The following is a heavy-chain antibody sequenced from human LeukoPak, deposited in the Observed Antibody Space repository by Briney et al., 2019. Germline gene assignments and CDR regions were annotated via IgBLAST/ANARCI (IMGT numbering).Heavy chain of an antibody. Sequence: SGMSIYYADSVKGRFTISRDNAKNSLYLQMNSLRAEDTAVYYCARSAVTNYWGQGTLVTVSS. D-gene: IGHD4-11*01. CDR2: SGMSI. V-gene: IGHV3-11*04. J-gene: IGHJ4*02. CDR3: ARSAVTNY.